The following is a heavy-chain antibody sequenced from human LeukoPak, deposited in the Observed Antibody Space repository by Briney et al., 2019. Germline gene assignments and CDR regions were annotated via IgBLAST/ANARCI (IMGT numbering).Heavy chain of an antibody. D-gene: IGHD1-26*01. CDR1: GFTLSNVW. V-gene: IGHV3-15*01. J-gene: IGHJ3*02. Sequence: GGSLRLSCAASGFTLSNVWMSWVRQAPGKGLEWVGRIKSKSDGGTTDYAAPVKGRFTISRDGSKNTLYLQMNSLKTEDTAVYYCTEFNTRDAFDIWGQGTMVTVSS. CDR3: TEFNTRDAFDI. CDR2: IKSKSDGGTT.